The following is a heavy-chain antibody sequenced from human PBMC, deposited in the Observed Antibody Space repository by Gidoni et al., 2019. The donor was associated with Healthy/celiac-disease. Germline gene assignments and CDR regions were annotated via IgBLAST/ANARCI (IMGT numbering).Heavy chain of an antibody. CDR3: ARDALAAAGTGTGFDY. V-gene: IGHV3-33*01. J-gene: IGHJ4*02. Sequence: QVQLVESGGGVVQPGRSLRLPCAAPGFNFSSYGMHWVRLAPGKGLEWLAVIWYDGSNKYYADSVKGRFTISRDNSKNTLYLQMNSLRAEDTAVYYCARDALAAAGTGTGFDYWGQGTLVTVSS. D-gene: IGHD6-13*01. CDR1: GFNFSSYG. CDR2: IWYDGSNK.